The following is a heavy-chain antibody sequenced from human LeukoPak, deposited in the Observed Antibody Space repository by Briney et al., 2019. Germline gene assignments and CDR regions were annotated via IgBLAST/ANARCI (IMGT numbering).Heavy chain of an antibody. CDR3: ARAVGSGWYPEYFQH. Sequence: PGGSLRLSCAASGFTFSSYWMSWVRQAPGKGLEWVANIKQDGSEKYYVDSVKGRFTISRDNAKNSLYLQMNSLRAEDTAVYYCARAVGSGWYPEYFQHWGQGTLVTVSS. CDR2: IKQDGSEK. J-gene: IGHJ1*01. D-gene: IGHD6-19*01. CDR1: GFTFSSYW. V-gene: IGHV3-7*01.